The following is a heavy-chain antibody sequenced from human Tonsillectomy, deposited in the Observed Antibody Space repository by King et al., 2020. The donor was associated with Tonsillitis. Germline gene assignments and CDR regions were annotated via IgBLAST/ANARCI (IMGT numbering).Heavy chain of an antibody. V-gene: IGHV4-39*07. CDR1: GGSISSSRYY. J-gene: IGHJ3*02. Sequence: QLQESGPGLVKPSETLSLTCTVSGGSISSSRYYWGWIRQPPGKGLEWIGCIYYSGSTYYNPSLKSRVTISVDTSKNQFSLKLSSVTAADTAVYYCARLTDPDYYDSSGYAFDIWGQGTMVTVSS. CDR3: ARLTDPDYYDSSGYAFDI. D-gene: IGHD3-22*01. CDR2: IYYSGST.